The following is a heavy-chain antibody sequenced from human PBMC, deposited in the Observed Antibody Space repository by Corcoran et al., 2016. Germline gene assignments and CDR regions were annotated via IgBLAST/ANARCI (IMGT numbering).Heavy chain of an antibody. CDR1: GGSISTYY. J-gene: IGHJ4*02. V-gene: IGHV4-59*01. Sequence: QVQLQESGPGLVKPSETLSLTCTVSGGSISTYYWSWIRQPPGKGLEWIGYIYYSGSTNYNPSLKSRVTISVDTSKNQFSLKLSSVTAADTAVYYWARGFDYGGLDYWGQGTLVTVSS. CDR2: IYYSGST. CDR3: ARGFDYGGLDY. D-gene: IGHD4-17*01.